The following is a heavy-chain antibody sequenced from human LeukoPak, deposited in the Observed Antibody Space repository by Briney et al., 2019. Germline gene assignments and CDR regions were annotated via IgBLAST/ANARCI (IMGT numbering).Heavy chain of an antibody. CDR2: ISGYNGNT. V-gene: IGHV1-18*01. CDR1: SYSFNRYG. Sequence: ASVKVSCKASSYSFNRYGISWVRQAPGQGLEWMGWISGYNGNTNCARKFLGRVSMTADTSTSTAYMELRSLTSDDTAVYYCARSGRGTYYYFDLWGQGTLVTVSS. J-gene: IGHJ4*02. CDR3: ARSGRGTYYYFDL. D-gene: IGHD5-12*01.